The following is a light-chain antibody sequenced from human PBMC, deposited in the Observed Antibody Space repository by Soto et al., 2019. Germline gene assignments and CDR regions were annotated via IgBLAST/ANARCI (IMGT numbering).Light chain of an antibody. Sequence: DIVMTQSPDSLAVSLGERATINCKSSQSGLYSSNNKNFLAWYQQRPGQPPKLLISWASTRESGVPDRFSGGGSGTDFTLTISSLQAEDVAFYYCQQYYATPYTFGQGTNLEI. J-gene: IGKJ2*01. CDR3: QQYYATPYT. CDR1: QSGLYSSNNKNF. V-gene: IGKV4-1*01. CDR2: WAS.